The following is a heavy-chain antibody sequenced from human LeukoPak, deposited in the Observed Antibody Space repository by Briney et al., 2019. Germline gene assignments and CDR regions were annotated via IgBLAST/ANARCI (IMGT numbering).Heavy chain of an antibody. CDR2: IIPIFGTA. CDR1: GGTFSSYA. V-gene: IGHV1-69*13. J-gene: IGHJ4*02. Sequence: SVKVSCKDSGGTFSSYAISWVRQAPGQGLEWMGGIIPIFGTANYAQKFQGRVTITADESTSTAYMELSSLRSEDTAVYYCARRVLFGVVTGFDYWGQGTLVTVSS. D-gene: IGHD3-3*01. CDR3: ARRVLFGVVTGFDY.